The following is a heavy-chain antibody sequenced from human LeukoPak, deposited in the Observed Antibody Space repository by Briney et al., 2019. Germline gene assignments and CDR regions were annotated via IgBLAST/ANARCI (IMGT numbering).Heavy chain of an antibody. V-gene: IGHV4-61*02. CDR2: IYTSGT. CDR3: ARARPGVGGFDY. Sequence: SETLSLTCSVSGGSISSGSCYWTWLRQPAGKGLEWIGRIYTSGTNYNPSIKSRVTISLDTSKNQFSLKLSSVTAADTAVYYCARARPGVGGFDYWGQGTLVTVSS. CDR1: GGSISSGSCY. J-gene: IGHJ4*02. D-gene: IGHD1-26*01.